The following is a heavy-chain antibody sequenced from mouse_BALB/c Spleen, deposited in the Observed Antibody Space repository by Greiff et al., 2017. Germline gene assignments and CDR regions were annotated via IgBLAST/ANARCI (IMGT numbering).Heavy chain of an antibody. J-gene: IGHJ4*01. CDR2: ILPGSGST. Sequence: QVQLQQSGAELMKPGASVKISCKATGYTFSSYWIEWVKQRPGHGLEWIGEILPGSGSTNDNEKFKGKATFTAYTSSNTAYMQLSSLPSEDSAVYYCARMGHYSAMDYWGQGNSVTVSS. CDR1: GYTFSSYW. V-gene: IGHV1-9*01. CDR3: ARMGHYSAMDY.